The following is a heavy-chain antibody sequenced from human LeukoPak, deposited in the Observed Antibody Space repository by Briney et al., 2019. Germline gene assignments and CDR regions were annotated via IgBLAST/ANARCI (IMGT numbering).Heavy chain of an antibody. D-gene: IGHD4/OR15-4a*01. CDR3: ARVFGAGYSDY. Sequence: GGSLRLSCAASEFTFSSYWMSWVHQAPGKGLEWVASIKQDGSEKYYVDSVKGRVTISRDNAKNSLYLQMNSLRAEDTAVYYCARVFGAGYSDYWGQGTLVTVSS. V-gene: IGHV3-7*01. J-gene: IGHJ4*02. CDR1: EFTFSSYW. CDR2: IKQDGSEK.